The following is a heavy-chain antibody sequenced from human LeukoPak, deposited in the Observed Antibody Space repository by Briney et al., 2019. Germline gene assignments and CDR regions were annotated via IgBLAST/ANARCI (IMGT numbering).Heavy chain of an antibody. CDR1: GFTFSDYY. V-gene: IGHV3-33*06. CDR3: AKDPSTMVRGVFDY. J-gene: IGHJ4*02. D-gene: IGHD3-10*01. Sequence: GGSLRLSCAASGFTFSDYYMSWVRQAPGKGLEWVAVIWYDGSNKYYADSVKGRFTIPRDNSKNTLYLQMNSLRAEDTAVYYCAKDPSTMVRGVFDYWGQGTLVTVSS. CDR2: IWYDGSNK.